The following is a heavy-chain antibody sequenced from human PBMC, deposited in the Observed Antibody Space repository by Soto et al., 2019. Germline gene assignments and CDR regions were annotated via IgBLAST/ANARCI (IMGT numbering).Heavy chain of an antibody. Sequence: GGSLRLSCAASGFTFSSYAMSWVRQAPGKGLEWVSAISGSGGSTYYADSVKGRFTISRDNSKNTLYLQMNSLRAEDTAVYYCAKDFRGYSYGVKIYYYYYGMDVWGQGTTVTVSS. CDR3: AKDFRGYSYGVKIYYYYYGMDV. V-gene: IGHV3-23*01. CDR2: ISGSGGST. D-gene: IGHD5-18*01. J-gene: IGHJ6*02. CDR1: GFTFSSYA.